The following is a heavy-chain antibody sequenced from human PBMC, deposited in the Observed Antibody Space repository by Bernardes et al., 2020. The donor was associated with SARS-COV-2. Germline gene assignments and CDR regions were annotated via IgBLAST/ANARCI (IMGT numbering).Heavy chain of an antibody. CDR1: GGSISSGGYY. V-gene: IGHV4-31*03. J-gene: IGHJ5*02. Sequence: SETLSLTCTVSGGSISSGGYYWNWIRQHPGKGLEWIGFISYSGSTYYNPSLKSRLTMSVDTSENQFSLKLSSVTSDDTAVYYCARDRGPYNWFEPWGQGTLVTVSS. CDR3: ARDRGPYNWFEP. CDR2: ISYSGST.